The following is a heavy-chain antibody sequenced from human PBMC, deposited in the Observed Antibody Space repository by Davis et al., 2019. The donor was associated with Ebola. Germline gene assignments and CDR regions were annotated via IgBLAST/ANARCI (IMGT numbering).Heavy chain of an antibody. CDR1: GFTFTSSA. D-gene: IGHD6-19*01. CDR3: AAEDSSGWYGGMDV. CDR2: IVVGSGNT. Sequence: SVKVSCKASGFTFTSSAVQWVRQARGQRLEWIGWIVVGSGNTNYAQKFQERVTITRGMSTSTAYMELSSLRSEDTAVYYCAAEDSSGWYGGMDVWGQGTTVTVSS. J-gene: IGHJ6*02. V-gene: IGHV1-58*01.